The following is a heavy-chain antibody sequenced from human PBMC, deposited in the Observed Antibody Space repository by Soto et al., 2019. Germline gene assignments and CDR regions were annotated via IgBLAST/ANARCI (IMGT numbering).Heavy chain of an antibody. CDR2: IYHSGST. V-gene: IGHV4-30-2*01. CDR1: GGSISSGGYS. CDR3: ARMGGGGYYYGMDV. Sequence: SETLSLTCAVSGGSISSGGYSWSWIRQPPGKGLEWIGYIYHSGSTYYNPSLKSRVTISVDRSKNQFSLKLSSVTAADTAVYYCARMGGGGYYYGMDVWGQGTTVTVSS. J-gene: IGHJ6*02. D-gene: IGHD3-10*01.